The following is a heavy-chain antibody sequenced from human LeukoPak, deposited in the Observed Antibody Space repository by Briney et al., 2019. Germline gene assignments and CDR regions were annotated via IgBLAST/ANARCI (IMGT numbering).Heavy chain of an antibody. CDR3: AKDSHYCSSTSCYLDY. Sequence: GGSLRLSCAASGFTFSSYWMSWVRQAPGKGLEWVANIKQDGSEKYYVDSVKGRFTISRDNSKNTLYLQMNSLRAEDTAVYYCAKDSHYCSSTSCYLDYWGQGTLVAVSS. CDR1: GFTFSSYW. D-gene: IGHD2-2*01. CDR2: IKQDGSEK. J-gene: IGHJ4*02. V-gene: IGHV3-7*01.